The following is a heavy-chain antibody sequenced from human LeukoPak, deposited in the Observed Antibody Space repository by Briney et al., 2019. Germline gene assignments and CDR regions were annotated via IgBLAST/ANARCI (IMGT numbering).Heavy chain of an antibody. J-gene: IGHJ3*02. CDR3: AKDREWGHPTTMVRGVIITGIDAFDI. CDR2: ISYDGSNK. Sequence: GGSLRLSCAASGFTFSSYGMHWVRQAPGKGLEWVAVISYDGSNKYYADSVKGRFTISRDNSKNTLYLQMNSLRAEDTAVYYCAKDREWGHPTTMVRGVIITGIDAFDIWGQGTMVTVSS. D-gene: IGHD3-10*01. V-gene: IGHV3-30*18. CDR1: GFTFSSYG.